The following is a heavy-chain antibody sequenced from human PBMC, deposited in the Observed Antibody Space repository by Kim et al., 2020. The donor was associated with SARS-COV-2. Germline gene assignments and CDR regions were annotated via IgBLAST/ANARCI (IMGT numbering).Heavy chain of an antibody. Sequence: SETLSLTCAVTGGSISCSFNYWGWIRQPPGKGLEWIGSVYHSGTTYDSPPLKSRVTVSVDTAKNEFSLKVTSVTAADTAVYFFARLPHDSSGYVDCWGQGVLVTVSS. CDR3: ARLPHDSSGYVDC. D-gene: IGHD3-22*01. CDR1: GGSISCSFNY. J-gene: IGHJ4*02. V-gene: IGHV4-39*01. CDR2: VYHSGTT.